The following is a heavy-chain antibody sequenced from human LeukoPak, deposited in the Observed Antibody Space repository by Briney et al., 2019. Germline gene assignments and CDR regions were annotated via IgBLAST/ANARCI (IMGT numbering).Heavy chain of an antibody. CDR3: AKQIDGSGTFLYPKYFDY. J-gene: IGHJ4*02. CDR1: GFNFNTFG. Sequence: PGGSLRLSCAASGFNFNTFGMHWVRQTPGKGLEWVAFRRHDGSDQYYADSVKGRFTLSRDNSQSTLYLQMNSLRTGDTAIYYCAKQIDGSGTFLYPKYFDYWGQGTLVTVSS. V-gene: IGHV3-30*02. D-gene: IGHD3-10*01. CDR2: RRHDGSDQ.